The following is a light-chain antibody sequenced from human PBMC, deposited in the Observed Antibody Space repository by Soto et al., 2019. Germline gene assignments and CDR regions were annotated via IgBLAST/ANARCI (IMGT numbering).Light chain of an antibody. J-gene: IGLJ2*01. V-gene: IGLV2-14*03. CDR3: SSDRGSGTRVV. CDR1: SSDVGGYNY. CDR2: DVS. Sequence: QSALTQPASVSGSPGQSITISCTGTSSDVGGYNYVSWYQHHPGKAPKLMIYDVSNRPSGLSNRFSGAKSDNTASLTISGLQAEDGADYYCSSDRGSGTRVVFGGGTKFTVL.